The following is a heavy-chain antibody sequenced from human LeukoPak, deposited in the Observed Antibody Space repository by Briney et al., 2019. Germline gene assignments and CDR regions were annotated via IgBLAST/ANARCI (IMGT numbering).Heavy chain of an antibody. D-gene: IGHD3-10*01. CDR1: GGSISNVNYY. Sequence: SETLSLTCTVSGGSISNVNYYWGWIRQPPGKGLAWTGSIYYSGSAYYNPSLKSRVTISVDTSKNQFSLKLSSVTAADTAVYYCARDRAARYGSGSFPDYYYYYGMDVWGQGTTVTVSS. CDR3: ARDRAARYGSGSFPDYYYYYGMDV. J-gene: IGHJ6*02. V-gene: IGHV4-39*07. CDR2: IYYSGSA.